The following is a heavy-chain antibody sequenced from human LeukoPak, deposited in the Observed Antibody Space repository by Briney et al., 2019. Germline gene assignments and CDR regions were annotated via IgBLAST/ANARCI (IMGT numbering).Heavy chain of an antibody. V-gene: IGHV3-9*03. CDR2: ISWNSGSI. D-gene: IGHD3-22*01. CDR1: GFTFDDYA. CDR3: AKDYGYYDQGGWFDY. J-gene: IGHJ4*02. Sequence: HPGGSLRLSCAASGFTFDDYAMHWVRQAPGKGLEWVSGISWNSGSIGYTDSVKGRFTISRDNAKNSLYLQMNSLRAEDMALYYCAKDYGYYDQGGWFDYWGQGTLVTVSS.